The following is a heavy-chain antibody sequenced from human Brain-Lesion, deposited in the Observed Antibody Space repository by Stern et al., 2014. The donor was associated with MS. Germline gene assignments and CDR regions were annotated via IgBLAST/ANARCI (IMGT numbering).Heavy chain of an antibody. D-gene: IGHD2-2*01. CDR2: IFNSGST. Sequence: QLQLHESGPGLVKPSQTLSLSCTVSGGSISSGGYYWSWIRQPAGKGLEWIGRIFNSGSTSYNPPLKSLVTISIDTSKNQFSLRLNSMTAADTAVYYCARGRVVPGFQYYATDVWGQGTTVIVSS. V-gene: IGHV4-61*02. CDR3: ARGRVVPGFQYYATDV. CDR1: GGSISSGGYY. J-gene: IGHJ6*02.